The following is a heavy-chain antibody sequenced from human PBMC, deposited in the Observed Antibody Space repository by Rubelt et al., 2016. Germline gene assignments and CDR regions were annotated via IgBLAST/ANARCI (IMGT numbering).Heavy chain of an antibody. CDR2: INSDGSST. CDR3: ARGVVPADRRGGYFDL. D-gene: IGHD2-2*01. V-gene: IGHV3-74*01. Sequence: GKGLVWVSRINSDGSSTSYADSVKGRFTISRDNAKNTLYLQMNSLRAEDTAVYYCARGVVPADRRGGYFDLWGRGTLVTVSS. J-gene: IGHJ2*01.